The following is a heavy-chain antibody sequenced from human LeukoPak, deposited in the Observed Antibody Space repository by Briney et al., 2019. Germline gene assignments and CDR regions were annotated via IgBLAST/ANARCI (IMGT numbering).Heavy chain of an antibody. CDR3: AGGSGFRAFFGY. J-gene: IGHJ4*02. CDR1: GFIFSHHG. D-gene: IGHD3-10*01. Sequence: GGSLRLSCAASGFIFSHHGMSWVRQAPGKGLEWVSVIYSGGGTYYADSVKGRFTISRDNSKNTLYLQMNSLRAEDTAVYYCAGGSGFRAFFGYWGQGTLVTVSS. CDR2: IYSGGGT. V-gene: IGHV3-66*01.